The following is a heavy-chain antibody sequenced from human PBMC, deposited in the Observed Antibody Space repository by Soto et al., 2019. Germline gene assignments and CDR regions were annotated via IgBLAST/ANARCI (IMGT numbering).Heavy chain of an antibody. Sequence: SETLSLTCTVSGASISGFYWSWIRKSARTGLEWIGRIYTSGSTNYNPSLKSRVTMSVDTSKNQFSLKLSSVTAADTAVYYCARAPRKYDYVWGSYRSHDAFDIWGQGTMVTVSS. J-gene: IGHJ3*02. V-gene: IGHV4-4*07. D-gene: IGHD3-16*02. CDR1: GASISGFY. CDR2: IYTSGST. CDR3: ARAPRKYDYVWGSYRSHDAFDI.